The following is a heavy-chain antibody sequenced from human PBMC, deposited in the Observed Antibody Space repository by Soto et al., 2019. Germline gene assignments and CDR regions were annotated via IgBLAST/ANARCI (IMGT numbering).Heavy chain of an antibody. Sequence: SLKISCKGSGYSFTSYWIGWVRQMPGKGLEWMGIIYPGDSDTRYSPSFQGQVTISADKSISTAYLQWSSLKASDTAMYYCARNGGATMVRGYYYYMDVWGKGTTVTVSS. J-gene: IGHJ6*03. CDR2: IYPGDSDT. V-gene: IGHV5-51*01. CDR3: ARNGGATMVRGYYYYMDV. CDR1: GYSFTSYW. D-gene: IGHD3-10*01.